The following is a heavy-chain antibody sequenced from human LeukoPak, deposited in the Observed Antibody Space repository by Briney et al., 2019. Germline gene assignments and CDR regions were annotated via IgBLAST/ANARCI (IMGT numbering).Heavy chain of an antibody. J-gene: IGHJ4*02. V-gene: IGHV1-24*01. D-gene: IGHD4-17*01. CDR3: ATAVYGVRVNFDY. CDR2: FDPEDGET. Sequence: ASVRASCKVSGYTLTELSMHWVRQAPGKGLEWMGGFDPEDGETIYAQKFQGRVTMTEDTSTDTAYMELSSLRSEDTAVYYCATAVYGVRVNFDYWGQGTLVTVSS. CDR1: GYTLTELS.